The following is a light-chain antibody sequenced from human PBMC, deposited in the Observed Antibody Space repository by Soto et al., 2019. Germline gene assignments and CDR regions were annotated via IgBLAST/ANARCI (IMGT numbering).Light chain of an antibody. CDR1: QDIHKY. Sequence: DIQMTQSPSALSASVGDRVTITCQASQDIHKYLSWYQQKPGKAPKLLIYEATNLEPGVPSRFSGSESGTEFIFTINNLQTEDIATYYCHQYDTLQTFGQGTKVEI. CDR2: EAT. J-gene: IGKJ1*01. V-gene: IGKV1-33*01. CDR3: HQYDTLQT.